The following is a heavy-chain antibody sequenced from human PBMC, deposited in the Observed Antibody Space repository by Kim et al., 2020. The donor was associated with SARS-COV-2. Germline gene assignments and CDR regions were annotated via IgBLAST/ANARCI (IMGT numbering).Heavy chain of an antibody. CDR1: GFGFTSYY. CDR3: ARDLCAGGVCNRIAY. D-gene: IGHD2-8*02. V-gene: IGHV1-46*01. CDR2: INPNGGDT. Sequence: ASVKVSCKASGFGFTSYYLHWVRQAPGQGLEWMGTINPNGGDTRYAQKFQGTVTITRDTSTSTVYMEVSSLRSEDTAVYYCARDLCAGGVCNRIAYWGQGTLVTVSS. J-gene: IGHJ4*02.